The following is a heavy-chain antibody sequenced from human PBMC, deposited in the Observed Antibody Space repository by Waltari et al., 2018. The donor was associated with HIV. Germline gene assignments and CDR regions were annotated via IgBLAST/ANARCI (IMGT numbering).Heavy chain of an antibody. D-gene: IGHD2-21*01. J-gene: IGHJ4*02. CDR3: ASHPVPFCGNRRCFGGF. V-gene: IGHV3-23*01. CDR1: GFPFVSYA. Sequence: EVQLLESVGALVQPGGSLRLSCAGSGFPFVSYAMRWVRQAPGKGLEWVSSISATGATTYYSDSVKGRFTIARDNSKNTLYVQLNSLVVEDTAIYYCASHPVPFCGNRRCFGGFWGQGTLVAVSS. CDR2: ISATGATT.